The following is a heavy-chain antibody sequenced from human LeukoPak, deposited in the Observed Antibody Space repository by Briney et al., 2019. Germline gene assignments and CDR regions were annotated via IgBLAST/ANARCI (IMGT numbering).Heavy chain of an antibody. CDR3: ARDLHGSPDW. J-gene: IGHJ4*02. Sequence: GGSLRLSCAASGFTFTTFWMNWVRQAPGEGLVWVSLINTDGRTTTYADSVKGRFTISRDNAKNTLYLQMNSLRAEDTAVYYCARDLHGSPDWWGQAALVTVSP. V-gene: IGHV3-74*01. D-gene: IGHD2-2*03. CDR1: GFTFTTFW. CDR2: INTDGRTT.